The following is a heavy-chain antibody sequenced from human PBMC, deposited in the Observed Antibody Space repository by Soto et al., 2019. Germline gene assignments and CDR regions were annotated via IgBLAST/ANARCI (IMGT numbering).Heavy chain of an antibody. CDR1: GFTFDDYA. CDR2: ISWYGLST. D-gene: IGHD2-2*02. J-gene: IGHJ4*02. Sequence: EVQLVESGGGVVRPGGSLRLSCAASGFTFDDYAMSWGRQAPGKGLEWVAGISWYGLSTNYADCLQGRFTISRDNAKNSLHLQINSLRAEDTALYFCARCSSTSCYIMASFDYWGQGPLVTVSS. V-gene: IGHV3-20*04. CDR3: ARCSSTSCYIMASFDY.